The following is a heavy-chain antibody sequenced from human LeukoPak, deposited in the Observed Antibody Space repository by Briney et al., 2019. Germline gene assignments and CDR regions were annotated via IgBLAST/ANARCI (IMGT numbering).Heavy chain of an antibody. J-gene: IGHJ3*02. CDR1: GGTFSSYA. D-gene: IGHD3-16*02. CDR3: AVNYVWGSFRTADAFDI. CDR2: IIPIFGTA. V-gene: IGHV1-69*06. Sequence: ASVKVSCKASGGTFSSYAISWVRQAPGQGLEWMGGIIPIFGTANYAQKFQGRVTITADKSTSTAYMELSSLRSEDTAVYYCAVNYVWGSFRTADAFDIWGQGTMVTVSS.